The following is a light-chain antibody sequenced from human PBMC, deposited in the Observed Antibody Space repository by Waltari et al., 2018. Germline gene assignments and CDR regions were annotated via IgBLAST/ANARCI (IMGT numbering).Light chain of an antibody. J-gene: IGLJ2*01. Sequence: QSALTQPPSASGSPGQSVTISCTGTTSDVGGYNYVSWYQQHPGKAPKLIISEVPKRPSGVPYLFAGSKSGNTASLTVSGLQAEDEADYYCSSYAHSNTVVFGGGTRLTVL. V-gene: IGLV2-8*01. CDR3: SSYAHSNTVV. CDR2: EVP. CDR1: TSDVGGYNY.